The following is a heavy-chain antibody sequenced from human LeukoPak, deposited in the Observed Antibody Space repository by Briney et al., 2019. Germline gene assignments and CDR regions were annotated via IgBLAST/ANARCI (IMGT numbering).Heavy chain of an antibody. D-gene: IGHD1-26*01. V-gene: IGHV3-33*01. CDR3: ARDRSYGIWGAPGYAFDV. Sequence: GGSLRPSCTVSGFTFSNYGMHWVRQAPGKGLEWVAVIWFDGSKTDYADSVQGRFTISRDNSKNTLYLQMNSLRVEDTALYYCARDRSYGIWGAPGYAFDVWGQGTLGIVSS. CDR2: IWFDGSKT. J-gene: IGHJ3*01. CDR1: GFTFSNYG.